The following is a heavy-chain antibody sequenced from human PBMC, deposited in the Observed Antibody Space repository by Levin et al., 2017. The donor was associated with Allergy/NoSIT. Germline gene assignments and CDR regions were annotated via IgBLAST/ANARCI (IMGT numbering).Heavy chain of an antibody. V-gene: IGHV1-69*06. D-gene: IGHD1-26*01. CDR2: IIPIFGTA. Sequence: SVKVSCKASGGTFSSYAISWVRQAPGQGLEWMGGIIPIFGTANYAQKFQGRVTITADKSTSTAYMELSSLRSEDTAVYYCARDPGWEQPLDDPWGQGTLVTVSS. J-gene: IGHJ5*02. CDR3: ARDPGWEQPLDDP. CDR1: GGTFSSYA.